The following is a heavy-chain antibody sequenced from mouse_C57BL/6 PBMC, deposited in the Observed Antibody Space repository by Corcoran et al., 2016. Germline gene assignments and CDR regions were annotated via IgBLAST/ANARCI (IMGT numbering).Heavy chain of an antibody. Sequence: QIQLVQSGPELKKPGETVKISCKASGYTFTTYGMSWVKQAPGKGLKWMGWINTYSGVPTYADDFKGRFAFSLETSASTAYLQINNLKNEDTATYFCARGWLLIAYWGQGTLVTVSA. CDR2: INTYSGVP. V-gene: IGHV9-3*01. CDR3: ARGWLLIAY. D-gene: IGHD2-3*01. CDR1: GYTFTTYG. J-gene: IGHJ3*01.